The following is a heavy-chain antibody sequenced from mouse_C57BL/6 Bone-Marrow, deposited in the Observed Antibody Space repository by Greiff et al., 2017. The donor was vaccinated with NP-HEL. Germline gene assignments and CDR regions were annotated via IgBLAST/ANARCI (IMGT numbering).Heavy chain of an antibody. CDR3: ARGLGFDY. CDR1: RYSFPGYY. D-gene: IGHD2-4*01. CDR2: INPSTGGT. V-gene: IGHV1-42*01. Sequence: VQLQQSGPALVQPGASVKISCKASRYSFPGYYMNWVKQSPEKSLEWIGEINPSTGGTTYNQKFKAKATLTVDKSSSTAYMQLKSLTSEDSAVYYCARGLGFDYWGQGTTLTVSS. J-gene: IGHJ2*01.